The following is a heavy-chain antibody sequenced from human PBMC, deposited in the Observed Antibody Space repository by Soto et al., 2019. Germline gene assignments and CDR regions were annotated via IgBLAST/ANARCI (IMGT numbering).Heavy chain of an antibody. CDR1: GVTFSSYE. CDR2: ISSSGTTI. D-gene: IGHD3-22*01. CDR3: ARDARYYDSSDYFDY. Sequence: EVQLVESGGGLGQPGGSLRLSCAASGVTFSSYEMNWVRQAPGKGLEWVSYISSSGTTIYYADAVKGRITISRDNAKNSLYLHRNSVRAEDTAVYYCARDARYYDSSDYFDYLGQGTLVTFSS. J-gene: IGHJ4*02. V-gene: IGHV3-48*03.